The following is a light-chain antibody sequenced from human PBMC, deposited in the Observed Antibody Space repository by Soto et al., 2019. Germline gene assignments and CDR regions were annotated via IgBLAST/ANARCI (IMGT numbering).Light chain of an antibody. Sequence: EILFTQSPATLSLSPGGRATLSCRASQSVSSYLAWYQQKPGQSPRLLIYDASNRATGIPARFSGSGSGTEFTLTISRLEPEDFAVYYCQQRSNWPHSITFGQGTRLEIK. J-gene: IGKJ5*01. CDR1: QSVSSY. CDR3: QQRSNWPHSIT. V-gene: IGKV3-11*01. CDR2: DAS.